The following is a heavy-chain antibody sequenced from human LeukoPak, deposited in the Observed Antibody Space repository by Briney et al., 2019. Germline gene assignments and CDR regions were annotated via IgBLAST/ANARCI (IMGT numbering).Heavy chain of an antibody. V-gene: IGHV3-74*01. CDR2: INSDGSST. CDR3: ARDRGYYSAFDI. J-gene: IGHJ3*02. D-gene: IGHD2-15*01. Sequence: GGSLRLSCAASGFTFSSYWMHWVRQAPGKGLGWVSRINSDGSSTSYADSVKGRFTISRDNAKNTLYLQMNSLRAEDTAVYYCARDRGYYSAFDIWGQGTMVTVSS. CDR1: GFTFSSYW.